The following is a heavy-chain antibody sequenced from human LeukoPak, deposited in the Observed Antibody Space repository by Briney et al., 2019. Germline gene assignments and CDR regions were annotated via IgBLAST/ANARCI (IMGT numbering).Heavy chain of an antibody. CDR2: IRPDGSHI. CDR3: LREVDWKYALDY. Sequence: PGSSLRLSCAASGFSFSTFVMHWVRQAPGKGLEWVAVIRPDGSHISYVDPVKGRFTISRDNSNNMLYLQMNSLRADDTALYYCLREVDWKYALDYWGRGTLVTVSS. V-gene: IGHV3-33*01. J-gene: IGHJ4*02. CDR1: GFSFSTFV. D-gene: IGHD1-7*01.